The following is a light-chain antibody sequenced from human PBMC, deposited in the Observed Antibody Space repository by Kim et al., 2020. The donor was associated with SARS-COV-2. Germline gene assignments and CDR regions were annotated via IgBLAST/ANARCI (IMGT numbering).Light chain of an antibody. CDR2: DAS. J-gene: IGKJ2*01. Sequence: EIVMTQSPGTLSVFPGERAILSYRASESVSSNLAWYQQRSGQAPRLLIYDASTRATGVPARFSGSGSGTEFTLTISNLQSEDFAVYFCHQYSDWPPGDTFGQGTKLEI. CDR3: HQYSDWPPGDT. V-gene: IGKV3-15*01. CDR1: ESVSSN.